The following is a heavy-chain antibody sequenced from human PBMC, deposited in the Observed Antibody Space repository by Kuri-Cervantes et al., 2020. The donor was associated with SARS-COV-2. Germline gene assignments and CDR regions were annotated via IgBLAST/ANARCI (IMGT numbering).Heavy chain of an antibody. V-gene: IGHV3-23*01. Sequence: GESLKISCAASGFTFSSYSMNWVRQAPGKGLEWVSAISGSGGSTYYADSVKGRFTISRDNSKNTLYLQMNSLRAEDTAVYYCAKGRGNYYGSGSYDYWGQGTLVTVSS. CDR2: ISGSGGST. D-gene: IGHD3-10*01. CDR1: GFTFSSYS. J-gene: IGHJ4*02. CDR3: AKGRGNYYGSGSYDY.